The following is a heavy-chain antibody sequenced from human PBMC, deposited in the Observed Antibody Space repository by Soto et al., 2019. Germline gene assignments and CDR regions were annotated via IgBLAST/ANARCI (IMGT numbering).Heavy chain of an antibody. D-gene: IGHD6-13*01. CDR1: GYTFTGYY. CDR3: AREYSSSWYGIHYGMDV. CDR2: INPNSGGT. V-gene: IGHV1-2*04. Sequence: ASVKVSCKASGYTFTGYYMHWVQQAPGQGLEWMGWINPNSGGTNYAQKFQGWVTMTRDTSISTAYMELSRLRSDDTAVYYCAREYSSSWYGIHYGMDVWGQGTTVTVSS. J-gene: IGHJ6*02.